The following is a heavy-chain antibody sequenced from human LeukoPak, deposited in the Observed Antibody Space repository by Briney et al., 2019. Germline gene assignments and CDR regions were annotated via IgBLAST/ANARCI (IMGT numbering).Heavy chain of an antibody. V-gene: IGHV3-23*01. J-gene: IGHJ4*02. Sequence: PGGSLRLSCAASGFTFSSYAMSWVRQAPGKGLEWVSAISGSGGSTYYADSVKGRFTISRDNSKNTLYLQMNSLRAEDTAVDYCAKGGNWNGLNYFDYWGQGTLVTVSS. CDR2: ISGSGGST. D-gene: IGHD1-1*01. CDR3: AKGGNWNGLNYFDY. CDR1: GFTFSSYA.